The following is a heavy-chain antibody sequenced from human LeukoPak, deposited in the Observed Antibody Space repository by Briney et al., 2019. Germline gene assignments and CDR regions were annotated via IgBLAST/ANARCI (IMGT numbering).Heavy chain of an antibody. CDR3: ARGRTGAAALDF. Sequence: PSETLSLTCAVSGGSFSGHYWTYIRQPPGKGLEWIGESTHSGSTNYNPSLKSRVTISVDTSKNQFSLKLTSVTAADTAVYYCARGRTGAAALDFWGPGTLVTVSS. CDR2: STHSGST. D-gene: IGHD2-2*01. J-gene: IGHJ4*02. CDR1: GGSFSGHY. V-gene: IGHV4-34*01.